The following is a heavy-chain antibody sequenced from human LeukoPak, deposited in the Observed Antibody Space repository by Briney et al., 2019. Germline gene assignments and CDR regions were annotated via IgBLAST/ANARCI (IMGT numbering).Heavy chain of an antibody. CDR3: ARHVVATISDAFDI. CDR2: IYYSGST. J-gene: IGHJ3*02. D-gene: IGHD5-12*01. CDR1: GGSIRSSSYY. Sequence: SETLSLTCTVSGGSIRSSSYYWGWIRQPPGKGLEWIGSIYYSGSTYYNASLKSRGTISVDTSKNQFSLKLSSVTAADTAVYYCARHVVATISDAFDIWGQGTTVTVSS. V-gene: IGHV4-39*01.